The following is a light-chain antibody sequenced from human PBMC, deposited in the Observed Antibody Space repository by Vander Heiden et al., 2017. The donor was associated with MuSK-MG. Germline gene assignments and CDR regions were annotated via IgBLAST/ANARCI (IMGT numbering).Light chain of an antibody. J-gene: IGLJ3*02. V-gene: IGLV2-14*01. CDR3: SSYTSRSTRV. CDR1: SSDVGGYNY. CDR2: EVS. Sequence: QSALTQPASVSGSPGQSITISCTGTSSDVGGYNYVSWYQQHPGKPPNLMIYEVSKRPSGVSQRFSGSKAGNTASLTISGLQAEDEADYYCSSYTSRSTRVFGGGTKLTVL.